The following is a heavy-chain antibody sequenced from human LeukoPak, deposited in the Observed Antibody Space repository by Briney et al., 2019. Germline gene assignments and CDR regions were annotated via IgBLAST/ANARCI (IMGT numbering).Heavy chain of an antibody. Sequence: PGGSLRLSCSASGFTFSSYAMHWVRQAPGKGLEYVSAISSNGGSTYYADSVKGRFTISRDNPKNTLYLQMSSLRAEDTAVYYCVGIAFKHYFDYWGQGTLVTVSS. J-gene: IGHJ4*02. CDR1: GFTFSSYA. CDR3: VGIAFKHYFDY. V-gene: IGHV3-64D*06. CDR2: ISSNGGST. D-gene: IGHD2-21*01.